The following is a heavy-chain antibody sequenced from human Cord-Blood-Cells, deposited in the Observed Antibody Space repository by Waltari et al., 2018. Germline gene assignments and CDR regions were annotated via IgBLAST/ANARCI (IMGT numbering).Heavy chain of an antibody. CDR1: GGSISRSSYY. V-gene: IGHV4-39*07. CDR3: ARHGGYFDY. J-gene: IGHJ4*02. CDR2: IYYSGST. Sequence: QLQLQESGPGLVKPSEPLSLTCTVSGGSISRSSYYWGWIRQPPGKGLEWIGSIYYSGSTYYNPSLKSRVTISVDTSKNQFSLKLSSVTAADTAVYYCARHGGYFDYWGQGTLVTVSS. D-gene: IGHD3-10*01.